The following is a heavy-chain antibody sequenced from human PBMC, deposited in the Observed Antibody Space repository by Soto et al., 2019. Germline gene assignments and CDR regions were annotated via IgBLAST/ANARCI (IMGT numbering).Heavy chain of an antibody. J-gene: IGHJ4*02. CDR3: ARESEDLTSNFDY. Sequence: EVQLVESGGGLVKPGGSLRLSCAAPGFTFTRYSMNWVRQAPGKGLEWVSSISSTTNYIYYGDSMKGRFTISRDNAKNSLYLEMNSLRAEDTAVYYCARESEDLTSNFDYWGQGPLVTVSS. CDR2: ISSTTNYI. V-gene: IGHV3-21*06. CDR1: GFTFTRYS.